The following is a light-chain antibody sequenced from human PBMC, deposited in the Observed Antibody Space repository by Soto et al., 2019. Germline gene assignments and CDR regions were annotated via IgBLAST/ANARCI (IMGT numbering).Light chain of an antibody. Sequence: QSVLTQPPSAFGTPGQRVTISCSGSSSNIGGNTVSWYQQFPGTAPKLLIYTNNQRPSGVPDRFSGSKSDTSASLAISALQSEDEAHYYCAAWDDSLNGHVFGTGTKLTVL. V-gene: IGLV1-44*01. CDR2: TNN. CDR1: SSNIGGNT. J-gene: IGLJ1*01. CDR3: AAWDDSLNGHV.